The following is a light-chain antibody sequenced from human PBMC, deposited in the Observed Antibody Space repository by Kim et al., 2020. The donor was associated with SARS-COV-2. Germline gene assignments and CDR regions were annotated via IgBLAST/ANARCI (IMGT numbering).Light chain of an antibody. CDR1: RTVTSQ. Sequence: LVPGESVTLSCRASRTVTSQLAWYQQKPGQAPRLLIYDISNRATGIPARFSGSGSGTDFTLTISSLEPEDFAFYYCQQRSYWPLTFGGGTKVDIK. CDR3: QQRSYWPLT. CDR2: DIS. J-gene: IGKJ4*01. V-gene: IGKV3-11*01.